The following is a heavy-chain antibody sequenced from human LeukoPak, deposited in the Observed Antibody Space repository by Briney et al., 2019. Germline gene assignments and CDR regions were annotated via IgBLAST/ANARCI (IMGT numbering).Heavy chain of an antibody. V-gene: IGHV3-30-3*01. CDR2: ISYDGSNK. D-gene: IGHD2-15*01. CDR1: GFTFSSYA. CDR3: ARSRYCSGGSCYFGSWFDP. J-gene: IGHJ5*02. Sequence: PGGSLRLSCAASGFTFSSYAMHWVRQAPGKGLEWVAVISYDGSNKYYADSVKGRFTISRDNSENTLYLQVNSLRAEDTAVYYCARSRYCSGGSCYFGSWFDPWGQGILVTVSS.